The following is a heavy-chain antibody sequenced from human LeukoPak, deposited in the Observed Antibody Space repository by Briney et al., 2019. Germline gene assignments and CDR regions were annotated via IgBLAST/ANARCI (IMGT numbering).Heavy chain of an antibody. CDR3: ASWRAISSEAN. D-gene: IGHD6-6*01. Sequence: GGSLRLSCAASGFTFSDYWVSWLRQAPGKGLEWVAHTNEHGSDSYYVDSVKGRFTISRDNVKNSLYLQMNSLRVEDTAVYYCASWRAISSEANWGQGTLVTVSS. J-gene: IGHJ4*02. CDR2: TNEHGSDS. V-gene: IGHV3-7*01. CDR1: GFTFSDYW.